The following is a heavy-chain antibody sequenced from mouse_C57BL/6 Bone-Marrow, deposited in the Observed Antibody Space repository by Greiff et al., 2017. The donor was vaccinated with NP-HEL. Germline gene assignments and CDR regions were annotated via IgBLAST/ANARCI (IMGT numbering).Heavy chain of an antibody. D-gene: IGHD2-1*01. CDR1: GYSITSGYY. V-gene: IGHV3-6*01. CDR2: LSYDGSN. CDR3: ARLGYYGNYGTAMDY. Sequence: EVQRVESGPGLVKPSQSLSLTCSVTGYSITSGYYWYWIRQFPGNKLEWVGYLSYDGSNNYNQSLKNRISITGDTSKNQFFLKLNSVTTEDTATYYCARLGYYGNYGTAMDYWGQGTSVTVSS. J-gene: IGHJ4*01.